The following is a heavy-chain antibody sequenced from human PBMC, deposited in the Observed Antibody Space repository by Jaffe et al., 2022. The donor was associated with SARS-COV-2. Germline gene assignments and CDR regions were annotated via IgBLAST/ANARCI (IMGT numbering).Heavy chain of an antibody. Sequence: EVQLVESGGGLVQPGGSLRLSCAASGFTFSSYEMNWVRQAPGKGLEWVSYISSSGSTIYYADSVKGRFTISRDNAKNSLYLQMNSLRAEDTAVYYCARDSSSWYTLFDYWGQGTLVTVSS. D-gene: IGHD6-13*01. CDR1: GFTFSSYE. CDR3: ARDSSSWYTLFDY. CDR2: ISSSGSTI. J-gene: IGHJ4*02. V-gene: IGHV3-48*03.